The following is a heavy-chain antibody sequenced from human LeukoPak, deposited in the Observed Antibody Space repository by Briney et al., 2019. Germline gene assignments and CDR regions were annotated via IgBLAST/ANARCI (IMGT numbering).Heavy chain of an antibody. CDR3: TTEWNYGSGSIFDY. Sequence: PGGSLRLSCATSGFTFSNAWMSWVRQAPGKGLEWVGRIKRKSDGETTDYAASVKGRFTISRDDSKNTVSLQMNSLKTGDTAVYYCTTEWNYGSGSIFDYWGQGTLVTVSS. CDR2: IKRKSDGETT. V-gene: IGHV3-15*01. CDR1: GFTFSNAW. D-gene: IGHD3-10*01. J-gene: IGHJ4*02.